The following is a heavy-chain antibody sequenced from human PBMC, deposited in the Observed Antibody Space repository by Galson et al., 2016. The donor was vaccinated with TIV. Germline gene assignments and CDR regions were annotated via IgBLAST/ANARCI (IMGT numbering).Heavy chain of an antibody. V-gene: IGHV4-39*01. CDR3: AREGGSRVIVAAAINYFDP. D-gene: IGHD2-2*01. CDR1: GDSVTSKTYL. CDR2: IYNGGKT. Sequence: ETLSLTCTVSGDSVTSKTYLWGWIRQPPGKGLEWIGSIYNGGKTYYSQSLKSRVSISVDTSKNQFSLHLTSVTAADTAVYYCAREGGSRVIVAAAINYFDPWGQGTLVTVSA. J-gene: IGHJ5*02.